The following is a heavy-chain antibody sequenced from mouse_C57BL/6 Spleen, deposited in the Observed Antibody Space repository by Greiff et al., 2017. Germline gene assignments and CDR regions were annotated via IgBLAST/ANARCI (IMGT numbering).Heavy chain of an antibody. J-gene: IGHJ2*01. V-gene: IGHV1-64*01. CDR2: IHPNSGST. CDR1: GYTFTSYW. Sequence: QVQLQQPGAELVKPGASVKLSCKASGYTFTSYWMHWVKQRPGQGLEWIGMIHPNSGSTNYNENFKSKATMTVDKSSSTAYMQRSSLTSEDSAVYYCGRWVYYGSRDYWGQGTTLTVSS. CDR3: GRWVYYGSRDY. D-gene: IGHD1-1*01.